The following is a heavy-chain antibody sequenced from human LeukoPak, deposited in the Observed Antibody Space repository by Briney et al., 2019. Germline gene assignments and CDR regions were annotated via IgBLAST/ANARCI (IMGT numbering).Heavy chain of an antibody. V-gene: IGHV4-4*08. J-gene: IGHJ6*03. D-gene: IGHD6-6*01. Sequence: SETLSLTCTVSGDSISGYYWSWIRQPPGKGLQYIGFLYNTGSANYDPSLKSRVTISVDTSKNQFSLKLTSVTAADTAVYYCARDHSSSSIYYYYYMDVWGKGTTVTVSS. CDR1: GDSISGYY. CDR3: ARDHSSSSIYYYYYMDV. CDR2: LYNTGSA.